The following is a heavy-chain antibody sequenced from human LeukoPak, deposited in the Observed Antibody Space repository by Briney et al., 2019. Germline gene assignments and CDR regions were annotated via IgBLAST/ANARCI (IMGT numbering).Heavy chain of an antibody. CDR3: AKMIGGSYVKWAFQI. D-gene: IGHD1-26*01. CDR1: GFTFSSYG. CDR2: ISYDGSNK. Sequence: NPGRSLRLSCAASGFTFSSYGMHWVRQAPGKGLEWVAVISYDGSNKYYADSVKGRFTISRDNSKNTLYLQMSSLRAEDTAAYYCAKMIGGSYVKWAFQIWGQGTMVTVSS. J-gene: IGHJ3*02. V-gene: IGHV3-30*18.